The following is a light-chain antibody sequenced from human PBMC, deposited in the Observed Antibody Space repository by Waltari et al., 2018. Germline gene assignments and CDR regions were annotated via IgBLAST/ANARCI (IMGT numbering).Light chain of an antibody. CDR3: LMYMGSGSWV. Sequence: QTVVTQEPSLSVSPGGTVTLTCALSSGSISSPSYVRLYRQTPGQAPRTLIYKINSRSAGFPDRFSGSCLGNNAALTITGAQADDESDYYCLMYMGSGSWVFGGGTKVTVL. J-gene: IGLJ2*01. CDR2: KIN. CDR1: SGSISSPSY. V-gene: IGLV8-61*01.